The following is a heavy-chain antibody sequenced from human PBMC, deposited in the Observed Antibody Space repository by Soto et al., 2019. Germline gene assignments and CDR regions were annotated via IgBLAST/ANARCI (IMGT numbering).Heavy chain of an antibody. D-gene: IGHD2-15*01. CDR3: ARDQGWDGSYSFGFYGMDV. CDR2: ISYDGSKT. CDR1: GFTFSHYA. J-gene: IGHJ6*02. V-gene: IGHV3-30-3*01. Sequence: QVQLVESGGGGVQTGTSLRLSCAASGFTFSHYAMHWVRQAPGRGLVWVAVISYDGSKTDYADSVKGRFTISRDDSENALYLQMTNLRPGDTAVFYCARDQGWDGSYSFGFYGMDVWGQGTTVSVSS.